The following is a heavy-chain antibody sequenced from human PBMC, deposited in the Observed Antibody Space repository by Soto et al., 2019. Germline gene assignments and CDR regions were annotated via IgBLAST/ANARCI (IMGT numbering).Heavy chain of an antibody. V-gene: IGHV3-30*03. D-gene: IGHD3-10*01. Sequence: GGSLRLSCAASGFTFSSYGMHWVRQAPGKGLEWVAVISYDGSNKYYADSVKGRFTISRDNSKNTLYLQMNSPRAEDTAVYYCAIEPSYYYGSGSYSEPDSMDVRGQGTTVTVSS. CDR2: ISYDGSNK. CDR1: GFTFSSYG. J-gene: IGHJ6*02. CDR3: AIEPSYYYGSGSYSEPDSMDV.